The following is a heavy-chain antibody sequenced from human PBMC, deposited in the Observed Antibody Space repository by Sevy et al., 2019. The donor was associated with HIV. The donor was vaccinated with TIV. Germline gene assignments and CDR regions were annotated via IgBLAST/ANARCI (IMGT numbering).Heavy chain of an antibody. Sequence: GGSLRLSCAASGFTFSSYWMHWVRQAPGKGLVWVSRINSDGSSTSYADSVKGRFTISRDNAKNTLYLQMNSLRAEDTAVYYCASSKGDYYYGSGSLHADYWCQGTLVTVSS. J-gene: IGHJ4*02. CDR2: INSDGSST. D-gene: IGHD3-10*01. V-gene: IGHV3-74*01. CDR1: GFTFSSYW. CDR3: ASSKGDYYYGSGSLHADY.